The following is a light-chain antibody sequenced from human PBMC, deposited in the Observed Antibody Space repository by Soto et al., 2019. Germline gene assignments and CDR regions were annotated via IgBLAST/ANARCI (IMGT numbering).Light chain of an antibody. CDR3: QQYRT. CDR2: DAS. V-gene: IGKV1-5*01. Sequence: EIRVTQSLSTLSVSVIDRVTLTCRASQSISSWLAWYQQKPGKAPKLLIYDASSLESGVPSRFSGSGSGTEFTLTISSLQPDDFATYSCQQYRTFGQVTNVDI. J-gene: IGKJ1*01. CDR1: QSISSW.